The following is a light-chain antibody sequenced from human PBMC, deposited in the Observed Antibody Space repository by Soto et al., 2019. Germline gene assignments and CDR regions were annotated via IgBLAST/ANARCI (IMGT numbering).Light chain of an antibody. Sequence: DIQMTQSPSTLSASIGDRVTITCRTSQSVDSWLAWYQQKPGKAPKLLIYKASSLQTGVPSRFSGSGSGTEFTLTISSLQPDDFATYYCQHYNAYSRMFGQGTKVEIK. V-gene: IGKV1-5*03. J-gene: IGKJ1*01. CDR2: KAS. CDR1: QSVDSW. CDR3: QHYNAYSRM.